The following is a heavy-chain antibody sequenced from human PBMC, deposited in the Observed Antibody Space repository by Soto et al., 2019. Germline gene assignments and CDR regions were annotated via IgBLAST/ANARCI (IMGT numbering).Heavy chain of an antibody. J-gene: IGHJ4*02. D-gene: IGHD3-22*01. CDR2: VSYDGSNK. V-gene: IGHV3-30*18. CDR1: GFTFSSYG. Sequence: QVQLVESGGGVVQPGRSLRLSCAASGFTFSSYGVHWVRQAPGKGLEWVASVSYDGSNKHYADSVKGRFTISRDNSRNTMDLQLNSLRAVDTAVYDCAKDTYYYDRSGYYTYDHWGQGTQVTVSS. CDR3: AKDTYYYDRSGYYTYDH.